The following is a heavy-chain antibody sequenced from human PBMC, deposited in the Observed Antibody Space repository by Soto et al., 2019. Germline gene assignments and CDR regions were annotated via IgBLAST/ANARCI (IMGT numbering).Heavy chain of an antibody. Sequence: GGSLRLSCVASGFTFNKYWMHWVRQAPGKGLEWVANIQQDGSKKVYVDSVKGRFTISRDNAKNSLYLQMNSLRVEDTAVYYCALFTVPGEWGQGTMVTVSS. J-gene: IGHJ3*01. D-gene: IGHD6-19*01. CDR2: IQQDGSKK. V-gene: IGHV3-7*01. CDR1: GFTFNKYW. CDR3: ALFTVPGE.